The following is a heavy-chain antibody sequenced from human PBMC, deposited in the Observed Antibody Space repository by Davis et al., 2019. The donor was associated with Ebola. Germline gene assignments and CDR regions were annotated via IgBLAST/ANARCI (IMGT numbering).Heavy chain of an antibody. Sequence: PGGSLRLSCAASGFTFSNSWMSWVRQAPGKGLEWVAHVRQDGSSKYYVDSVKGRFTISRDNAKNSLYLQMNSLRAEDTAVYYCARDRSGWGLEYWGQGTLVTVSS. CDR1: GFTFSNSW. D-gene: IGHD6-19*01. V-gene: IGHV3-7*03. CDR3: ARDRSGWGLEY. J-gene: IGHJ4*02. CDR2: VRQDGSSK.